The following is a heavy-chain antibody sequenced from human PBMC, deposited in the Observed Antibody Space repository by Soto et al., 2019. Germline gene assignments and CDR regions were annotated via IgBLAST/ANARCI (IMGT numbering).Heavy chain of an antibody. V-gene: IGHV3-48*03. Sequence: TGGSLRLSCAVSGFTFTSYEMNWVRQAPGKGLEWVSHITNSGSTISYADSVKGRFTVSRDNAKNSLYLQMNSLRAEDTAVYYCARGNYYYGMDVWGQGTTVTVSS. CDR2: ITNSGSTI. J-gene: IGHJ6*02. CDR1: GFTFTSYE. CDR3: ARGNYYYGMDV.